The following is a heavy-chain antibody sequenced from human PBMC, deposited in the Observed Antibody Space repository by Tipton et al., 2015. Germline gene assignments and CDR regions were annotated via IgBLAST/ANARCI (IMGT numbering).Heavy chain of an antibody. J-gene: IGHJ6*02. CDR1: GGSVSSGSYY. V-gene: IGHV4-61*01. CDR3: AREGGYCSGGSCYNRDYYYYGMDV. Sequence: TLSLTCTVSGGSVSSGSYYWSWIRQPPGKGLEWIGYISYTETSHYNASLKSRVTISVDTSKNQFSLKLSSVTAADTAVYYCAREGGYCSGGSCYNRDYYYYGMDVWGQGTTVTVS. D-gene: IGHD2-15*01. CDR2: ISYTETS.